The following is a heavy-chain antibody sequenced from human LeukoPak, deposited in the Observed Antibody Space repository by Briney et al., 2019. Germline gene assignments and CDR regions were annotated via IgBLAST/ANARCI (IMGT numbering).Heavy chain of an antibody. J-gene: IGHJ2*01. CDR3: ARRPDYYDSVSWFFDL. CDR2: VYHSGST. Sequence: PSETLSLTCAVYVESFSGYYWNWIRQPPGKGLEWIGFVYHSGSTHYNPSLKSRVTLSVDTSKRHFSLKLSSVTAADTAVYYCARRPDYYDSVSWFFDLWGRGTLVTVSS. D-gene: IGHD3-22*01. V-gene: IGHV4-59*08. CDR1: VESFSGYY.